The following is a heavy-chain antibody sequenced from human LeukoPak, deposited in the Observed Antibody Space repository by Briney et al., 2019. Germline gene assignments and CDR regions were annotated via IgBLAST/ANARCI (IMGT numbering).Heavy chain of an antibody. Sequence: PSETLSLTCAVYGGSFSGYYWSWIRQPPGKGLGWIGEINHSGSTNYNPSLKSRVTISLDTSRNQFSLKLSSVTAADTAVYYCARDASYYNSTLDSWGQGILVTVSS. CDR2: INHSGST. CDR3: ARDASYYNSTLDS. D-gene: IGHD1-1*01. J-gene: IGHJ4*02. CDR1: GGSFSGYY. V-gene: IGHV4-34*01.